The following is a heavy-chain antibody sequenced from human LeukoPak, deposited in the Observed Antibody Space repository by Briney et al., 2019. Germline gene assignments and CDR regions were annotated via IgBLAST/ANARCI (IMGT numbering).Heavy chain of an antibody. V-gene: IGHV3-21*01. J-gene: IGHJ6*04. CDR3: AELGITMIGGV. CDR1: GFTFSTYS. Sequence: PGGSLRLSCAASGFTFSTYSMNWVRQAPGKGLEWVSSISSSTTYIYYADSVKGRFTISRDNAKNSLYLQMNSLRAEDTAVYYCAELGITMIGGVWGKGTTVTISS. D-gene: IGHD3-10*02. CDR2: ISSSTTYI.